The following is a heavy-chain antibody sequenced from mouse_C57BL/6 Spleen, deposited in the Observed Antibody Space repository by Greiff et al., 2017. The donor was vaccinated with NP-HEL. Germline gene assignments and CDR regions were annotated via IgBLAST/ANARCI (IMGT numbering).Heavy chain of an antibody. CDR2: ISYDGSN. J-gene: IGHJ4*01. D-gene: IGHD1-1*01. CDR3: ARPDTTVVPMDY. V-gene: IGHV3-6*01. CDR1: GYSITSGYY. Sequence: DVKLQESGPGLVKPSQSLSLTCSVTGYSITSGYYWNWIRQFPGNKLEWMGYISYDGSNNYNPSLKNRISITRDTSKNQFFLKLNSVTTEDTATYYCARPDTTVVPMDYWGQGTSVTVSS.